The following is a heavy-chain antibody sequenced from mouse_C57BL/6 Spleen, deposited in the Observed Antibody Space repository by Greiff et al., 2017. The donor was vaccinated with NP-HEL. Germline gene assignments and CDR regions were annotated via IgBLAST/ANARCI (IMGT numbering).Heavy chain of an antibody. V-gene: IGHV14-2*01. CDR3: ARHYSNYWYFDV. D-gene: IGHD2-5*01. CDR1: GFNIKDYY. CDR2: IDPEGGET. Sequence: EVQLQQSGAELVKPGASVKLSCTASGFNIKDYYMHWVKQRTEQGLEWMGRIDPEGGETKYAPKFQGKATITADTSSNTIYLQLNSLTSEDTAVYYCARHYSNYWYFDVWGTGTTVTVSS. J-gene: IGHJ1*03.